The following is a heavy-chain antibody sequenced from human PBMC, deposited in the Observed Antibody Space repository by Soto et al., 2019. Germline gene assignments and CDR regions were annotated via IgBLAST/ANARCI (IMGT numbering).Heavy chain of an antibody. CDR1: GYSFTSYG. D-gene: IGHD5-12*01. CDR2: ITAENGNT. CDR3: ARVVMEWLPTSGFAY. V-gene: IGHV1-18*04. Sequence: QIQLVQSGAEVKKPGASVKVSCKASGYSFTSYGITWVRQAPGQGPEWLGWITAENGNTNYAQKFQGRGTMTTDTSTNTAHMELRGLRSDDTAVYYCARVVMEWLPTSGFAYRGQGTLVTVSS. J-gene: IGHJ4*02.